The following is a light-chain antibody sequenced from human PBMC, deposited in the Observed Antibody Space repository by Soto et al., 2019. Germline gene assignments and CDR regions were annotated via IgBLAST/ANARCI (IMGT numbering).Light chain of an antibody. Sequence: VVMTQSPATLSVSPGQRATLSCRASQSISDTLAWFQQKPGQAPRLLIIGASTTAAGIPARFSGSGSGTEFTLTISSLQSEDFAVYYCQQYNDWPLTFGGGTKVDIK. CDR2: GAS. V-gene: IGKV3-15*01. J-gene: IGKJ4*01. CDR1: QSISDT. CDR3: QQYNDWPLT.